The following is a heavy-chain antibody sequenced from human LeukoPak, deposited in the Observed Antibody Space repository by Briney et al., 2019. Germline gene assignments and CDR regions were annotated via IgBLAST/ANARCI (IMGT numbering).Heavy chain of an antibody. V-gene: IGHV3-48*01. Sequence: GGSLRLSCAASGFTFSSYSMNWVRQAPGKGLEWVSYISSSSTIYYADSVKGRFTISRDNAKNSLYLQMNSLRAEDTAVYYCARDLAVWGQTAAAGTWGQGTLVTVSS. D-gene: IGHD6-13*01. CDR2: ISSSSTI. CDR1: GFTFSSYS. CDR3: ARDLAVWGQTAAAGT. J-gene: IGHJ4*02.